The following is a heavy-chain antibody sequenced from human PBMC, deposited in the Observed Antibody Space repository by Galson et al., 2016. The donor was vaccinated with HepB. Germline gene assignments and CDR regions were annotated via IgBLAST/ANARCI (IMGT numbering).Heavy chain of an antibody. J-gene: IGHJ4*02. V-gene: IGHV2-5*02. CDR2: IYWDDDE. CDR3: AHRRPSETGRPPPKYFDS. D-gene: IGHD3-9*01. CDR1: GFSLSTPGVG. Sequence: PALVKPPQTLTLTCSFSGFSLSTPGVGVGWLRQPPGKALEWLALIYWDDDERYSLSLKSRLTITKDTSENQVVLTMTNMDPVDTGTYYCAHRRPSETGRPPPKYFDSWGQGTLVTVSS.